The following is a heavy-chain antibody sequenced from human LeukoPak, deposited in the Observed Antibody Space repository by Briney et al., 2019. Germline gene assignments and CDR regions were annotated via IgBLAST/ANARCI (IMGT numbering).Heavy chain of an antibody. V-gene: IGHV3-21*01. Sequence: PGGSLRLSCAASGFMFSNYDMSWVRQAPGKGLEWVSSISSTGTYIYYTDSVKGRFTISRDIANSLLYLQMNSLRADDTAVYYCARDLDYSTGFDYWGQGTLVTVSS. CDR3: ARDLDYSTGFDY. D-gene: IGHD4-11*01. CDR2: ISSTGTYI. J-gene: IGHJ4*02. CDR1: GFMFSNYD.